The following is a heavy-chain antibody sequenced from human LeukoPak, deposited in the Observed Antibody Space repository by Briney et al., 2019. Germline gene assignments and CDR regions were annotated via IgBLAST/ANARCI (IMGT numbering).Heavy chain of an antibody. CDR1: GVTFSSSGMH. V-gene: IGHV4-39*01. J-gene: IGHJ3*02. Sequence: GSLRLSCAASGVTFSSSGMHWVRQAPGKGLEWIGSIHYSGTTYYHPSLQSRLTISVDASKNQFSLKVTSVTATDTALYYCARQRDTASVGAFDIWGQGTMVTVSS. D-gene: IGHD5-18*01. CDR3: ARQRDTASVGAFDI. CDR2: IHYSGTT.